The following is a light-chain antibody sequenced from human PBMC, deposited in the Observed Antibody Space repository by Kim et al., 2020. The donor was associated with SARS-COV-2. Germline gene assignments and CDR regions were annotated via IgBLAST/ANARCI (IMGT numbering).Light chain of an antibody. CDR3: QHYVSSPWT. Sequence: EIVLTQSPGTLSLSPGERATLSCRASQNIRSGYLAWYQQKPGQAPRLLIYGASSRATGIPDRFSGSGSGTHFTLTINRLEPDDFAVYYCQHYVSSPWTFGRGTKVDIK. CDR1: QNIRSGY. CDR2: GAS. J-gene: IGKJ1*01. V-gene: IGKV3-20*01.